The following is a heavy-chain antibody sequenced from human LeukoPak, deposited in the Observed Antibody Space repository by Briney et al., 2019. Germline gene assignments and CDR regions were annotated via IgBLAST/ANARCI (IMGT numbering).Heavy chain of an antibody. J-gene: IGHJ6*03. V-gene: IGHV4-59*01. D-gene: IGHD3-22*01. CDR3: ARSLRYDSSGYYYRGYYYYMDV. CDR2: IYYSGST. CDR1: GGSISSYY. Sequence: SETLSLTCTVSGGSISSYYWSWIRQPPGKGLEWIGYIYYSGSTNYNPSLKSRVTISVDTSKSQFSLKLSSVTAADTAVYYCARSLRYDSSGYYYRGYYYYMDVWGKGTTVTVSS.